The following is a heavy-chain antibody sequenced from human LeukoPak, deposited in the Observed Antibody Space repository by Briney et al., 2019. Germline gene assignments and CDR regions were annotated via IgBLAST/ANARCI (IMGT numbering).Heavy chain of an antibody. Sequence: PGGSLRLSCAASGFTFSTFWMSWVRQAPGKGLEWVANIKQDGSDKYYVDSVKGRFTIPRDNAKNSLYLQMNSLRAEDTAVYYCARDHREVRGVISGRWFDPWGQGTLVTVSS. CDR1: GFTFSTFW. CDR3: ARDHREVRGVISGRWFDP. CDR2: IKQDGSDK. D-gene: IGHD3-10*01. J-gene: IGHJ5*02. V-gene: IGHV3-7*01.